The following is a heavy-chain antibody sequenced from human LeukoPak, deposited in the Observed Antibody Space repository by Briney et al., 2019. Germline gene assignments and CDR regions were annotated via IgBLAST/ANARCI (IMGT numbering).Heavy chain of an antibody. CDR1: GFTFSSYA. CDR2: ISYEGSNK. J-gene: IGHJ4*02. CDR3: ASSSGWYYFDY. V-gene: IGHV3-30*04. Sequence: PGRSLRLSCAASGFTFSSYAMHWVGQAPGKGLEWVAVISYEGSNKFYADSVKGRFTISRDNSKNTLYMQMNILKAEDRDVYSCASSSGWYYFDYWGQGTLVTVSS. D-gene: IGHD6-19*01.